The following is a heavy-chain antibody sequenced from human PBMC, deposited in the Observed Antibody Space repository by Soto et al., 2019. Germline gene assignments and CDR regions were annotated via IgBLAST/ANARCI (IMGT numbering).Heavy chain of an antibody. CDR1: GGTFSSYT. CDR2: IIPILGIA. J-gene: IGHJ4*02. V-gene: IGHV1-69*02. CDR3: SRANGSSSSYNFDY. Sequence: QVQLVQSGAEVKKPGSSVKVSCKASGGTFSSYTISWLRQAPGQGLEWMGRIIPILGIANYAQKFQGRVTITADKSTSTAYMELSSLRSEDTAVYYCSRANGSSSSYNFDYCGQGTLVTVSA. D-gene: IGHD6-13*01.